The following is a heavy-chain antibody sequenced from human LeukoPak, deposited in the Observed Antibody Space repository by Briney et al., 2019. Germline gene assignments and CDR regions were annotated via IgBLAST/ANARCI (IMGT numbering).Heavy chain of an antibody. CDR1: GFXFSSYS. J-gene: IGHJ4*02. CDR2: ISSSGSTI. CDR3: ARTTVFDY. Sequence: GGSLRLSCATSGFXFSSYSISWVRQAPGKGLEWVSYISSSGSTIYYAASVKGRFIISRDNARKSVSLQMNSLRDEDTAVYYCARTTVFDYWGQGTLVTVSS. V-gene: IGHV3-48*02. D-gene: IGHD1-14*01.